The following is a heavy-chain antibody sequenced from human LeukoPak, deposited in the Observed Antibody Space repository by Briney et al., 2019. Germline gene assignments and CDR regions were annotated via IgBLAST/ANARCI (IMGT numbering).Heavy chain of an antibody. Sequence: GASVRVSCKASGYTFTSYGISWVRQAPGQGLEWMGWISAYNGNTNYAQKLQGRVTMTTDTSTSTAYMELRSLRSDDTAVYYCARIYDYVWGSYHYYYMDVWGKGTTVTVSS. D-gene: IGHD3-16*02. CDR3: ARIYDYVWGSYHYYYMDV. CDR2: ISAYNGNT. CDR1: GYTFTSYG. J-gene: IGHJ6*03. V-gene: IGHV1-18*01.